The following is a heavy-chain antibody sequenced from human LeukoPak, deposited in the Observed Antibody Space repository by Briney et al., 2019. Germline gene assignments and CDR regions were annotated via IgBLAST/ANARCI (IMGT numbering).Heavy chain of an antibody. J-gene: IGHJ4*02. CDR1: DFTFSSLW. Sequence: GGSLRLSCAASDFTFSSLWMSWVRQAPGKGLEWVGRIKSKADGGTVDYAAPVKGRFTISRDDSKNTVSLQMNNLKTEDTAVYYSTTDSGRYYDFWSGDYYYFDKWGQGTLVTVSS. V-gene: IGHV3-15*05. D-gene: IGHD3-3*01. CDR2: IKSKADGGTV. CDR3: TTDSGRYYDFWSGDYYYFDK.